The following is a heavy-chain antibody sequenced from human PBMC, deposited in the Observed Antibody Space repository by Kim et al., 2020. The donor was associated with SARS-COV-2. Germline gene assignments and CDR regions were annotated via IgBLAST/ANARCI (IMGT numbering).Heavy chain of an antibody. CDR3: ASHFNDDLGGS. D-gene: IGHD3-3*02. CDR2: K. Sequence: KHYVDSGKGRFTISRDNAKNSLYLQMNSLRGEDTALYYCASHFNDDLGGSWGQGTLVTVSS. V-gene: IGHV3-7*01. J-gene: IGHJ4*02.